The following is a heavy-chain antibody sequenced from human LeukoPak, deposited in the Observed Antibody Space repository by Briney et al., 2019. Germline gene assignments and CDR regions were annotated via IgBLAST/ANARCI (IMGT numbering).Heavy chain of an antibody. CDR1: GFTFSSYD. CDR2: IGTAGDT. V-gene: IGHV3-13*01. CDR3: ARGYCTNGVCGWFDP. Sequence: PGGSLRLSCAASGFTFSSYDMHWVRHAPGKGLEWVSAIGTAGDTYYPGSVKGRFTIPRENAKNSLYLQMNSLRAGDTAVYYCARGYCTNGVCGWFDPWGQGTLVTVSS. D-gene: IGHD2-8*01. J-gene: IGHJ5*02.